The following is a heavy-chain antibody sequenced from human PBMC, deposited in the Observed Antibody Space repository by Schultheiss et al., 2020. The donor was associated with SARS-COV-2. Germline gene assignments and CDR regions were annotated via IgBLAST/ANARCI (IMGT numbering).Heavy chain of an antibody. V-gene: IGHV3-30*04. CDR2: ISYDGSNK. Sequence: SLKISCAASGFTFRSYAMHWVRQAPGKGLEWVAVISYDGSNKYYADSVKGRFTISRDNSKNTLYLQMNSLRAEDTAVYYCARDRDYYYYMDVWGKGTTVTVSS. J-gene: IGHJ6*03. CDR1: GFTFRSYA. CDR3: ARDRDYYYYMDV.